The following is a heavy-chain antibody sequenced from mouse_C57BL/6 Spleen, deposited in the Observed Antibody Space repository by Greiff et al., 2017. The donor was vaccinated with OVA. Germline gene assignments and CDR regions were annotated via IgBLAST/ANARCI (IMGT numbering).Heavy chain of an antibody. V-gene: IGHV1-69*01. CDR1: GYTFTSYW. J-gene: IGHJ2*01. D-gene: IGHD3-3*01. Sequence: QVQLQQPGAELVLPGASVKLSCKASGYTFTSYWMHWVKQRPGQGLEWIGEIDPSDSYTNYNQKFKGKSTLTVDKSSSTAYMQLSSLTSEDSAVYYCARGWAQYYFDYWGQGTTLTVSS. CDR3: ARGWAQYYFDY. CDR2: IDPSDSYT.